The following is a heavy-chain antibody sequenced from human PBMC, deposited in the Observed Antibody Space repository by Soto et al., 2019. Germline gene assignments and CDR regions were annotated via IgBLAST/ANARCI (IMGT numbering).Heavy chain of an antibody. CDR1: GFTFSSYG. V-gene: IGHV3-30*18. CDR2: ISYDGSNK. Sequence: HPGGSLRLSCAASGFTFSSYGMHWVCLAPGKGLEWVAVISYDGSNKYYADAVKGRFTISRDNSKNTLYLQMNSLRAEDTAVYYCAKDLFENYIAVAGTCDYWGQGTLVTVPS. D-gene: IGHD6-19*01. CDR3: AKDLFENYIAVAGTCDY. J-gene: IGHJ4*02.